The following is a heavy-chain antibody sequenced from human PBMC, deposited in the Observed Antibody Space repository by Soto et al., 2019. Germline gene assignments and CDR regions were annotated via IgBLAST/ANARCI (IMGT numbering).Heavy chain of an antibody. CDR1: GGTFSSHT. V-gene: IGHV1-69*02. CDR3: GISRHDSNFYYYGTDV. Sequence: QVQLVQSGAEVKKPGSSLKVSCKASGGTFSSHTISWVRLAPGQGLEWMGRTIPILGITNYAQNFQGRVTLTADISKGTAYMELRSMRSEDTAVYYCGISRHDSNFYYYGTDVWGQGTTVTVSS. CDR2: TIPILGIT. D-gene: IGHD3-22*01. J-gene: IGHJ6*02.